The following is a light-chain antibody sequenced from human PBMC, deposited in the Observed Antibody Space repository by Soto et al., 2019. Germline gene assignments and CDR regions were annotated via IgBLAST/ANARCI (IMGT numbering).Light chain of an antibody. CDR3: QQFSSYPLT. J-gene: IGKJ4*01. Sequence: EILLTQSPGALAVSPGEVATLSCRASQSVRDNLAWYQQKPGQAPRLLIYRASIRATGIPDRFSGGGSGTDFTLTISRLEPEDFAVYYCQQFSSYPLTFGGGTKVDIK. CDR2: RAS. V-gene: IGKV3-20*01. CDR1: QSVRDN.